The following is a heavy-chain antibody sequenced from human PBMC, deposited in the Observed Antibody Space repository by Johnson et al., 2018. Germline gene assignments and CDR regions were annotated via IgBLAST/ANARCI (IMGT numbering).Heavy chain of an antibody. D-gene: IGHD4-11*01. CDR2: IYYSGIT. CDR1: GVSISSYY. CDR3: AGWDHYSDYNARAFYI. Sequence: QVQLQESGPGLVKPSETLSLTCPVDGVSISSYYWSWLRQLPGKGLEWTGYIYYSGITHYNPYLTSRVTISGDTSKNQFSRKLSSVTAAATAMYYCAGWDHYSDYNARAFYIWGQGTMVTVSS. V-gene: IGHV4-59*01. J-gene: IGHJ3*02.